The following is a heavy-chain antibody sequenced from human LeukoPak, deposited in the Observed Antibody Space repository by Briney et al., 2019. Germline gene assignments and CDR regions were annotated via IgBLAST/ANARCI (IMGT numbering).Heavy chain of an antibody. V-gene: IGHV4-38-2*01. CDR3: ATSEGGGFFDY. CDR1: GYSINSGYH. D-gene: IGHD4-23*01. CDR2: MHHTGST. J-gene: IGHJ4*02. Sequence: SETLSLTCSVSGYSINSGYHWGWIRQPPGKGLEWIAIMHHTGSTHYNPSLQSRVTISIDTSKNHFSLKLRSVSAADTAICYCATSEGGGFFDYWGQGTPVTVSS.